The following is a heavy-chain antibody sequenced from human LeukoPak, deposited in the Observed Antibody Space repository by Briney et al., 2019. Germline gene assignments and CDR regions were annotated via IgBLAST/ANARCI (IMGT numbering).Heavy chain of an antibody. J-gene: IGHJ3*02. CDR3: AKDWDSWSGYSAFDI. Sequence: PGRSLRLSCAASGFTFSSYGMHWVRQAPGKGLEWVAVIWYDGSNKYYADSVKGRFTISRDNSKNTLYLQMNSLSAEDTAVYYCAKDWDSWSGYSAFDIWGQGTMVTVSS. CDR1: GFTFSSYG. D-gene: IGHD3-3*01. CDR2: IWYDGSNK. V-gene: IGHV3-33*06.